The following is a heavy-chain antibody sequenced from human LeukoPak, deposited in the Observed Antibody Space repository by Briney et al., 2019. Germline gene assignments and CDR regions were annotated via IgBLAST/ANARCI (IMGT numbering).Heavy chain of an antibody. CDR2: IYSGGST. V-gene: IGHV3-53*01. D-gene: IGHD3-9*01. CDR3: ARNRYDILTGYYPKYFDY. CDR1: GFTFRGYS. Sequence: PGGSLRLSCAASGFTFRGYSLNWVRQAPGKGLEWVSVIYSGGSTYYADSVKGRFTISRDNSKNTLYLQMTSLRAEDTAVYFCARNRYDILTGYYPKYFDYWGQGTLVTVSS. J-gene: IGHJ4*02.